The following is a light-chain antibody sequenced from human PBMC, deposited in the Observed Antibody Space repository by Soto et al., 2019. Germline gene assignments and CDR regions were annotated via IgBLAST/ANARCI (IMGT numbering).Light chain of an antibody. J-gene: IGKJ1*01. CDR1: QSLLHRNGNIY. V-gene: IGKV2-28*01. CDR3: MQAIQAPRT. Sequence: DIVLTQSPLSLPVTPGEPASISCRSSQSLLHRNGNIYLDWYLQKPGQSPQLLIYLGSIRASGVPDRFSGSGSGTDFTLKITRVEAEDVGVYCMQAIQAPRTFGLGTKVEIK. CDR2: LGS.